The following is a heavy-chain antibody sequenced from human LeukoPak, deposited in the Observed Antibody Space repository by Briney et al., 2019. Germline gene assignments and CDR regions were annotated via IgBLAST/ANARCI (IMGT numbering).Heavy chain of an antibody. J-gene: IGHJ4*02. CDR2: IRQDGSEK. V-gene: IGHV3-7*01. CDR1: GFTVSNNY. Sequence: GGSLRLSCAASGFTVSNNYLSWVRQAPGRGLEWVANIRQDGSEKFYVDSVKGRFTISRDNAKNSLYLQMNSLRAEDTAVYYCAGSPDGFDYWGQGTLVTVSS. CDR3: AGSPDGFDY.